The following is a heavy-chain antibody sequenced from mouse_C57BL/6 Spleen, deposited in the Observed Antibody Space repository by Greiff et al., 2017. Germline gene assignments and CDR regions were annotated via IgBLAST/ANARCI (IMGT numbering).Heavy chain of an antibody. CDR1: GFSLSTSGMG. Sequence: QVQLKESGPGILQSSQTLSLTCSFSGFSLSTSGMGVSWIRQPSGKGLEWLAHIYWDDDKRYNPSLKSRLTTSKDTSRNQVFLKITSLDTSDTATYYGARSAISGGCADWGQGTLVTVSA. CDR3: ARSAISGGCAD. V-gene: IGHV8-12*01. J-gene: IGHJ3*01. CDR2: IYWDDDK.